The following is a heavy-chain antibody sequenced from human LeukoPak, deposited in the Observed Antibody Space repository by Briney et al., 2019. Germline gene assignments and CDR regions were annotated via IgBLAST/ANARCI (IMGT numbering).Heavy chain of an antibody. CDR1: GGSISTYY. Sequence: SETLSLTCTVSGGSISTYYWSWIRQPPGKGLEWIGYIYYSGSNNYNPSLESRVTISVDTSKNQLSLQLRSVTAADTAVYYCARRTAFDIWGQGTMVTVSS. J-gene: IGHJ3*02. CDR2: IYYSGSN. CDR3: ARRTAFDI. V-gene: IGHV4-59*08.